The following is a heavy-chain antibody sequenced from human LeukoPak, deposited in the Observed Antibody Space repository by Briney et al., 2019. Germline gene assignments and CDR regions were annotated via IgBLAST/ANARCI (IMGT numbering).Heavy chain of an antibody. CDR1: GGSFSGYY. J-gene: IGHJ4*02. CDR3: ARKGRGLLWFGESTPYYFDY. Sequence: SETLSLTCAVYGGSFSGYYWSWIRQPPGKGLEWIGEINHSGSTNYNPSLKSRVTISVDTSKNQFSLKLSSVTAADTAVYYCARKGRGLLWFGESTPYYFDYWGQGTLVTVSS. CDR2: INHSGST. V-gene: IGHV4-34*01. D-gene: IGHD3-10*01.